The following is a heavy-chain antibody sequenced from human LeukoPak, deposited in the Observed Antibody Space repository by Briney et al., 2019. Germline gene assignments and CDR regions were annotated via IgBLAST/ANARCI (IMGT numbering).Heavy chain of an antibody. CDR1: GFTFSSYA. D-gene: IGHD6-19*01. J-gene: IGHJ4*02. V-gene: IGHV3-23*01. CDR3: AKVGSRIGVAGSFDY. CDR2: ISGSGGST. Sequence: GGPLRLSCAASGFTFSSYAMNWVRRAPGKGLDWVSTISGSGGSTYYADSVKGRFTISRDNSKNTLYLQMNSLRAEDTAVYYCAKVGSRIGVAGSFDYWGQGTLVTASS.